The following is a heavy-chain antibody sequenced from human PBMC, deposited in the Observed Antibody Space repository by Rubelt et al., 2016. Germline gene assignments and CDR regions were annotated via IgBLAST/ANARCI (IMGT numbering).Heavy chain of an antibody. V-gene: IGHV1-18*01. CDR2: ISSYNGNT. CDR1: GYTFTSYG. CDR3: ALRDWFDP. Sequence: QIQLVQSGAEVKKPGASVKVSCKASGYTFTSYGISWVRQAPGQGLEWMGWISSYNGNTNNSQKLLGRVTMTTDTSTSTDYMELRSLRSDDTAVYYCALRDWFDPWGQGTLVTVSS. J-gene: IGHJ5*02.